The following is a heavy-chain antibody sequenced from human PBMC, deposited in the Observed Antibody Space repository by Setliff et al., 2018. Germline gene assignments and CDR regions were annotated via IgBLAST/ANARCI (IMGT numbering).Heavy chain of an antibody. J-gene: IGHJ4*02. V-gene: IGHV1-69*10. CDR1: GGTFSSYA. D-gene: IGHD7-27*01. Sequence: GASVKVSCKASGGTFSSYAISWVRQAPGQGLEWMGGIIPILGIANYAQKFQGRVTITTDESTSTAYTELSSLRSEDTAVYYCARDRDSTNWGKIDYWGQGTLVTVSS. CDR3: ARDRDSTNWGKIDY. CDR2: IIPILGIA.